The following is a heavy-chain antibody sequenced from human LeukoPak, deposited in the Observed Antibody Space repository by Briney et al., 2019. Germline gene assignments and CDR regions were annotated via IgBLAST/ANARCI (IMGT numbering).Heavy chain of an antibody. V-gene: IGHV4-39*07. J-gene: IGHJ3*02. CDR3: AGADSSGWYLSAFDI. D-gene: IGHD6-19*01. CDR1: GGSISSSSYY. Sequence: SETLSLTCTVSGGSISSSSYYWGWIRQPPGKGLEWIGSIYYSGSTYYNPSLKSRVTISVDTSKNQFSLKLSSVTAADTAVYYCAGADSSGWYLSAFDIWGQGTMVTVSS. CDR2: IYYSGST.